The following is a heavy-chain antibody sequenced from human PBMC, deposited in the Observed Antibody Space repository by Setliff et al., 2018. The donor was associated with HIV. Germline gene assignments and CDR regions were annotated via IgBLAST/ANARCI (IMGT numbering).Heavy chain of an antibody. D-gene: IGHD2-15*01. Sequence: GGSLRLSCAASGFMFSDYAMSWVRQVPGKGLEWVSIISGESRRTSYADSVKGRFTISRDNAKNTVYLQMNSLRPEDTAVYYCATLWMRGGYFDTWGQGTLVTVSS. J-gene: IGHJ4*02. CDR3: ATLWMRGGYFDT. CDR2: ISGESRRT. CDR1: GFMFSDYA. V-gene: IGHV3-23*01.